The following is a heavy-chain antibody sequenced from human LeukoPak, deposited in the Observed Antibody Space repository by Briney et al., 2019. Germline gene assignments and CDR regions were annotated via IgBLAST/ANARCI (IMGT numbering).Heavy chain of an antibody. V-gene: IGHV4-30-4*01. D-gene: IGHD5-24*01. CDR1: GGSISSGDYY. Sequence: SQTLSLTCTVSGGSISSGDYYWSWIRQPPGKGLEWIGYIYYSGSTYYSPSLKSRVTISVDTSKNQFSLKLSSVTAADTAVYYCARAKSEMATIISFDYWGQGTLVTVSS. CDR2: IYYSGST. J-gene: IGHJ4*02. CDR3: ARAKSEMATIISFDY.